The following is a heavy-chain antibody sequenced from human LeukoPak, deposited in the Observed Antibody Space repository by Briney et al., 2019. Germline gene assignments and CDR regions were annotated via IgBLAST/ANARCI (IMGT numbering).Heavy chain of an antibody. CDR1: GYSFTNYW. J-gene: IGHJ3*02. CDR3: ARPESPNNGFDI. Sequence: GESLKISCKGSGYSFTNYWIGWVRQMPGKGLEWMGIIYPGDSDTRYSPSFQRHVPISGEKSISTAHLRWSSLKASATAIYYCARPESPNNGFDIWGQGTMVTVSS. CDR2: IYPGDSDT. V-gene: IGHV5-51*01.